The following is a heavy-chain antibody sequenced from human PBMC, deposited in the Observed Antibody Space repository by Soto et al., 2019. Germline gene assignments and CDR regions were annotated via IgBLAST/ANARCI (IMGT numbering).Heavy chain of an antibody. CDR2: IYSGGST. CDR3: ARDFPQGGGSGSYPYYCYYYMDV. Sequence: GGSLRLSCAASGFTVSSNYMSWVRQAPGKGLEWVSVIYSGGSTYYADSVKGRFTISRHNSKNTLYLQMNSLRAEDTAVYYCARDFPQGGGSGSYPYYCYYYMDVWGKGTTVTVSS. V-gene: IGHV3-53*04. D-gene: IGHD3-10*01. CDR1: GFTVSSNY. J-gene: IGHJ6*03.